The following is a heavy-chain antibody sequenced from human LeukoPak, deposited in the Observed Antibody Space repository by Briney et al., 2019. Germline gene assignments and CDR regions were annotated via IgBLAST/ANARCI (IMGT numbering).Heavy chain of an antibody. CDR3: ARVLEPVPAANPFDY. CDR2: ISSNGGST. J-gene: IGHJ4*02. CDR1: GFTFSSYA. Sequence: GGSLRLSCAASGFTFSSYAMHWVRQAPGKGLEYVSAISSNGGSTYYANSVKGRFTISRDNSKNTLYLQMGSLRAEDMAVYYCARVLEPVPAANPFDYWGQGTLVNVSS. V-gene: IGHV3-64*01. D-gene: IGHD2-2*01.